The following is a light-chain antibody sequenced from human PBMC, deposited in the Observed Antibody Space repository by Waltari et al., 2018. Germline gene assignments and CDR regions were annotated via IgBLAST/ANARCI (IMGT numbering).Light chain of an antibody. Sequence: SYELTQPPSVSVSPGQTARIPCPGDALPKQYAYWYQQKPGQAPVLVIYKDRERPSGIPERCSGSSSGTTVTLTISGVQAEDEADYYCQSADSSGTYHWVFGGGTKLTVL. CDR3: QSADSSGTYHWV. J-gene: IGLJ3*02. CDR2: KDR. V-gene: IGLV3-25*03. CDR1: ALPKQY.